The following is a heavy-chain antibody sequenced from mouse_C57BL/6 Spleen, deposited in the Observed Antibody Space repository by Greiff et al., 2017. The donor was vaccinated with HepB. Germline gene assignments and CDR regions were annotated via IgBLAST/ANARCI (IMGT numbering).Heavy chain of an antibody. CDR3: ARLEDYGNLYAMDY. D-gene: IGHD2-1*01. J-gene: IGHJ4*01. V-gene: IGHV5-6*01. CDR1: GFTFSSYG. CDR2: ISSGGSYT. Sequence: EVHLVESGGDLVKPGGSLKLSCAASGFTFSSYGMSWVRQTPDKRLEWVATISSGGSYTYYPDSVKGRFTISRDNAKNTLYLQMSSLKSEDTAMYYCARLEDYGNLYAMDYWGQGTSVTVSS.